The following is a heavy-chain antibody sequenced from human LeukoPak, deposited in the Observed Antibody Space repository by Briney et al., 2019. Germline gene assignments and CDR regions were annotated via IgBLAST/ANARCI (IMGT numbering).Heavy chain of an antibody. Sequence: PGGSLRLSCAASGFTFDDYAMHWVRQAPGKGLEWVSGISWNSGSIGYADSVKGRFTISRDNAKNSLYLQMNSLRAEDTALYYCAKDLKGDGYNSDAFDIWGQGTMVTVSS. CDR3: AKDLKGDGYNSDAFDI. D-gene: IGHD5-24*01. V-gene: IGHV3-9*01. CDR1: GFTFDDYA. CDR2: ISWNSGSI. J-gene: IGHJ3*02.